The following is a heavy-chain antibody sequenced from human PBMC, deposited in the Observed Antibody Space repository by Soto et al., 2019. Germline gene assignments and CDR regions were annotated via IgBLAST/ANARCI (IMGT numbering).Heavy chain of an antibody. V-gene: IGHV3-15*07. Sequence: GGSLRLSCAASGFTFSNAWMNWVRQAPGKGLEWVGRIKSKTDGGTTDYAAPVKGRFTISRDDSKNTLYLQMNSLKTEDTAVYYCTTVPLPYRSSWYKEYYYYGMDVWGQGTTVTVSS. CDR1: GFTFSNAW. CDR3: TTVPLPYRSSWYKEYYYYGMDV. CDR2: IKSKTDGGTT. J-gene: IGHJ6*02. D-gene: IGHD6-13*01.